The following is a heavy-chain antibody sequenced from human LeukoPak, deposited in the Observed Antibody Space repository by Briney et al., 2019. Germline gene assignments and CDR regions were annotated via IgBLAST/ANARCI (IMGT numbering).Heavy chain of an antibody. J-gene: IGHJ5*02. CDR3: AKDSLITMVRGVIITPTNWFDP. CDR2: IYSGGST. V-gene: IGHV3-66*01. Sequence: GGSLRLSCAASGFTVSSNYMSWVRQAPGKGLEWVSVIYSGGSTYYADSVKGRFTISRDNSKNTLYLQMNSLRAEDTAVYYCAKDSLITMVRGVIITPTNWFDPWGQGTLVTVSS. CDR1: GFTVSSNY. D-gene: IGHD3-10*01.